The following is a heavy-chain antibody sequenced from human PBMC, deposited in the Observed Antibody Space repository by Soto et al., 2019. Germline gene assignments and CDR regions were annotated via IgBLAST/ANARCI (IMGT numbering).Heavy chain of an antibody. CDR1: GGTFSSYT. D-gene: IGHD6-19*01. CDR2: IIPILGIA. CDR3: ARGASIAVPSQDY. Sequence: QVQLVQSGAEVKKPGSSVKVSCKASGGTFSSYTISWVRQAPGQGLEWMGRIIPILGIANYAQKFQGRVTITADKSTSTAYMELSSLRSEDTAVYYCARGASIAVPSQDYWGQGTLVTVSS. J-gene: IGHJ4*02. V-gene: IGHV1-69*02.